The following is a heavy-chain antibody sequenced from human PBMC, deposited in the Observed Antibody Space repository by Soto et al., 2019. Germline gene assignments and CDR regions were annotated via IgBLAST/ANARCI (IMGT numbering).Heavy chain of an antibody. J-gene: IGHJ4*02. D-gene: IGHD3-22*01. V-gene: IGHV1-2*04. CDR1: GYTFTGYY. Sequence: QVQLVQSGAEVKKPGASVKVSCKASGYTFTGYYMQWVRQAPGQGLEWMGWINPNSGGTNYAQKFQGWVTMTRDTSISTAYMELSRLRSDDTAVYYCAREEPYYDSSGYTKVFDYWGQGTLVTVSS. CDR2: INPNSGGT. CDR3: AREEPYYDSSGYTKVFDY.